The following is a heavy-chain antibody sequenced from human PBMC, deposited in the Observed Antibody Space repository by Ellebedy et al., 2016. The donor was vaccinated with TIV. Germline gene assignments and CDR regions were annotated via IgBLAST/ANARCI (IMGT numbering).Heavy chain of an antibody. CDR2: IYYSGTT. CDR1: GGSISRSSYY. D-gene: IGHD3-9*01. J-gene: IGHJ5*02. Sequence: MPSETLSLTCTVSGGSISRSSYYWGWVRQPPGKGLEWIASIYYSGTTYYSPSLKSRVTISIHTSKNQFSLKLSSVTAADTAVYYCARAYYDILTGHWHWFDPWGQGTLVTVSS. CDR3: ARAYYDILTGHWHWFDP. V-gene: IGHV4-39*07.